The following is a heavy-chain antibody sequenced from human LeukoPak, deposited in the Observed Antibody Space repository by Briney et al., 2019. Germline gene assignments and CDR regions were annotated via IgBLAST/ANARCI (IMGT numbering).Heavy chain of an antibody. V-gene: IGHV1-18*01. Sequence: GASVKVSCKASGYTFTSYGISWVRQAPGPGLEWMGWISACNGNTNYAQKLQGRVTMTTDTSTSTAYMELRSLRSDDTAVYYCARVNSWDYYDSSGDYGIDYWGQGTLVTVSS. CDR2: ISACNGNT. D-gene: IGHD3-22*01. CDR3: ARVNSWDYYDSSGDYGIDY. CDR1: GYTFTSYG. J-gene: IGHJ4*02.